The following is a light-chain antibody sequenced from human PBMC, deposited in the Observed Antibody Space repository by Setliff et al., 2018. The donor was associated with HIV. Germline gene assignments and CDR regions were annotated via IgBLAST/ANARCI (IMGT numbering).Light chain of an antibody. CDR3: SSYTSSSTYV. J-gene: IGLJ1*01. CDR1: SSDIGGYNL. V-gene: IGLV2-14*03. CDR2: DNT. Sequence: QSALAQPASVSGSPGQSITISCTGTSSDIGGYNLVSWYQQYPGEAPKLIISDNTKRPSGVSDRFSASKSGNTASLTISGLRAEDEADYYCSSYTSSSTYVFGLGTKVTVL.